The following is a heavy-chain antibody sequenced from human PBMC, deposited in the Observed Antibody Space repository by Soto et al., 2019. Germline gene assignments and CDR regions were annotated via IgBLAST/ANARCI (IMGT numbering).Heavy chain of an antibody. CDR3: ARSYYDSTGFAVDP. CDR2: MYFGGSF. CDR1: GGSVSDCY. V-gene: IGHV4-59*02. Sequence: SETLSLTCTVYGGSVSDCYWSWIRQPPGKGLEWIGFMYFGGSFNYNPSLSSRVTVSVETSKNQFSMKVTSVTASDTAVYYCARSYYDSTGFAVDPWGQGTLATV. J-gene: IGHJ5*02. D-gene: IGHD3-22*01.